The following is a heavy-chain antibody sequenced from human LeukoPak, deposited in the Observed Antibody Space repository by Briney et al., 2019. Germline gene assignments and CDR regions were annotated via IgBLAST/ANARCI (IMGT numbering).Heavy chain of an antibody. V-gene: IGHV3-21*01. CDR1: GFTFSSYS. CDR2: ISSSSSYI. CDR3: ATHPTVVKAHDY. D-gene: IGHD4-17*01. Sequence: PGGSLRLSCAASGFTFSSYSMNWVRQAPGKGLEWVSSISSSSSYIYYADSAKGRFTISRDNAKNSLYLQMNSLRAEDTAVYYCATHPTVVKAHDYWGQGTLVTVS. J-gene: IGHJ4*02.